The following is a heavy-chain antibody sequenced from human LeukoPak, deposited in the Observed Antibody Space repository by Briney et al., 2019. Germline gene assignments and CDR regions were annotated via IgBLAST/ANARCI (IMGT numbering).Heavy chain of an antibody. V-gene: IGHV4-59*01. CDR3: ARDPAGNFGGAAYYFDS. J-gene: IGHJ4*02. D-gene: IGHD4-23*01. CDR2: ICYSGST. CDR1: GGSISTYY. Sequence: SETLSLTCSVSGGSISTYYWTWIRQPPGKGLEWIGYICYSGSTQYNPSLKSRVTMSVETSKNQFSLSLTSVTAADTAVYYCARDPAGNFGGAAYYFDSWGPGTLVTVSP.